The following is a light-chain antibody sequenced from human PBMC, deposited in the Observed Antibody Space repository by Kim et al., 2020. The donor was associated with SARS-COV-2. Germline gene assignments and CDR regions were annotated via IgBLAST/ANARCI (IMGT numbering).Light chain of an antibody. J-gene: IGKJ1*01. Sequence: ASVGDRVTITCRARQGIRDSLAWYQQKPGKVPKLLIFAASALQSGVPSRFSGSGSGTDFTLTIRSLQPEDVATYYCQKYNNAPYTFGQGTKVDIK. CDR3: QKYNNAPYT. CDR1: QGIRDS. V-gene: IGKV1-27*01. CDR2: AAS.